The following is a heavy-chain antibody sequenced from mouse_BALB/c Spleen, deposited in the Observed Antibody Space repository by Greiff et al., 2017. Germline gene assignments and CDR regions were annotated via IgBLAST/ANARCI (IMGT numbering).Heavy chain of an antibody. J-gene: IGHJ4*01. CDR1: GYTFTSYY. V-gene: IGHV1S56*01. Sequence: VKLQQSGPELVKPGASVKMSCKASGYTFTSYYIHWVKQRPGQGLQWIGWIYPGDGSTKYNEKFKGKTTLTADKSSSTAYMLLSSLTSEDSAIYFCARGAMDYWGQGTSVTVSS. CDR2: IYPGDGST. CDR3: ARGAMDY.